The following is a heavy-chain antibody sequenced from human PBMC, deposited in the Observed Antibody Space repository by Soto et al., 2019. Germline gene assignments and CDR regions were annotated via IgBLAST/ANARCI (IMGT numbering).Heavy chain of an antibody. J-gene: IGHJ5*02. CDR3: ARCSLVVVPAPGFDP. CDR2: IFHDGTT. CDR1: GVSISSGNW. D-gene: IGHD2-2*01. V-gene: IGHV4-4*02. Sequence: SETLSLTCAVSGVSISSGNWWTWVRQTPQRGLEYIGEIFHDGTTYYNPSLKSRVTISVDTSKNQFSLKLSSVSAADTALYYCARCSLVVVPAPGFDPWGRGTLVTVSS.